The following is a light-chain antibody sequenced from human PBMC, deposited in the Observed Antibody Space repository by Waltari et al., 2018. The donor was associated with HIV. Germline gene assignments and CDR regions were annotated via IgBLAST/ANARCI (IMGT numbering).Light chain of an antibody. CDR2: DVT. V-gene: IGLV2-14*03. J-gene: IGLJ3*02. Sequence: QSALTQPASVSGSRGPSITMSCPGTSSDIGAYNQFSWFQQRPGKAPKLIIYDVTDRPSGVSKRFSGSKSGITASLTISGLQADDEGDYYCSSYTASNTLWVFGGGTKLTVL. CDR3: SSYTASNTLWV. CDR1: SSDIGAYNQ.